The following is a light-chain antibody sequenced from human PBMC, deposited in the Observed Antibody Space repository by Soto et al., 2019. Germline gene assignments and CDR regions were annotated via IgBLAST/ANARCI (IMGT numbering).Light chain of an antibody. J-gene: IGKJ3*01. CDR2: DAS. CDR3: QQFNADLFT. V-gene: IGKV1-13*02. CDR1: QGIDSA. Sequence: AVQLTQSPSSLSASVGDRVTITCRASQGIDSALAWYQQKPGKAPNLLIYDASSLESGVPSRFSGSGSGTDFTLPLSGLQPEDFATYYCQQFNADLFTFGPGTKVDNK.